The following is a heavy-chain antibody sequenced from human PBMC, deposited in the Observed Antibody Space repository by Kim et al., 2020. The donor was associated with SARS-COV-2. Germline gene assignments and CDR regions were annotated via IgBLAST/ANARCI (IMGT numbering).Heavy chain of an antibody. D-gene: IGHD1-20*01. Sequence: GGSLRLSCSASGFTFSSYAMHWVRQAPGKGLEYVSAISSNGGSTYYADSVKGRFTISRDNSKNTLYLQMSSLRAEDTAVYYCVKDPSRITGSLDAFDIWGQGTMVTVSS. J-gene: IGHJ3*02. CDR3: VKDPSRITGSLDAFDI. CDR2: ISSNGGST. V-gene: IGHV3-64D*06. CDR1: GFTFSSYA.